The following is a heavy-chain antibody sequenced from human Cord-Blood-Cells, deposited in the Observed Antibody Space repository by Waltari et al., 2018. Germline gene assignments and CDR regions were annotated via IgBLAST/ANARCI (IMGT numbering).Heavy chain of an antibody. V-gene: IGHV4-4*07. CDR3: ARVYYSSSWYYFDY. Sequence: QVQLQESGPGLVKPSETLSLTCTVSGGSISSYYWRWIRQPAGKGLEWIGRIYTSGSTNYNPSLKRRVTMSVDTSKNQFSLKLSSVTAADTAVYYCARVYYSSSWYYFDYWGQGTLVTVSS. D-gene: IGHD6-13*01. CDR1: GGSISSYY. J-gene: IGHJ4*02. CDR2: IYTSGST.